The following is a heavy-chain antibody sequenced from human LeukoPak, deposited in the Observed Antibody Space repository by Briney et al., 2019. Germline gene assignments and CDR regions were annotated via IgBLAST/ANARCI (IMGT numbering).Heavy chain of an antibody. V-gene: IGHV3-23*01. D-gene: IGHD6-13*01. J-gene: IGHJ4*02. CDR1: GFTFSSYA. CDR3: AKYRSAWSFDY. CDR2: ISGNGGST. Sequence: GGSLRLSCAASGFTFSSYAMSWVRQAPGKGLEWVSAISGNGGSTNYADSVKGRFTISRDNSKNTLYLQVNSLRAEVTAVYYCAKYRSAWSFDYWGQGTLVTVSS.